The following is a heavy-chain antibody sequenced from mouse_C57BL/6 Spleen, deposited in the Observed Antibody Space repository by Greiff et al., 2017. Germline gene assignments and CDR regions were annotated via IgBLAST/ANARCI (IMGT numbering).Heavy chain of an antibody. V-gene: IGHV1-15*01. CDR3: TRVGLYDYDGAMDY. Sequence: VKLQESGAELVRPGASVTLSCKASGYTFTDYEMHWVKQTPVHGLEWIGAIDPETGGTAYNQKFKGKAILTADKSSSTAYMELRSLTSEDSAVYYCTRVGLYDYDGAMDYWGQGTSVTVSS. J-gene: IGHJ4*01. CDR1: GYTFTDYE. D-gene: IGHD2-4*01. CDR2: IDPETGGT.